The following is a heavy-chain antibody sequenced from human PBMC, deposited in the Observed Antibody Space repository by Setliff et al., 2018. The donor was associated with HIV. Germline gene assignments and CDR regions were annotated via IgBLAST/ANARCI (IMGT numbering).Heavy chain of an antibody. CDR3: ASVVRSSGWYLKDGDAFDI. CDR1: GGTFSSYA. CDR2: IIPIFGTA. D-gene: IGHD6-19*01. J-gene: IGHJ3*02. Sequence: SVKVSCKTSGGTFSSYAISWVRQAPGQGLEWMGGIIPIFGTANYAQKFQGRVTITADESTSTAYMELSSLRSEETAVYYCASVVRSSGWYLKDGDAFDIWGQGTMVTVSS. V-gene: IGHV1-69*13.